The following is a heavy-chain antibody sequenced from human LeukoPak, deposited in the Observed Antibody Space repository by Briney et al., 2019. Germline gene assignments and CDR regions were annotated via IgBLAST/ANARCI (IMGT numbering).Heavy chain of an antibody. CDR3: AKEIWPTVTIPGWTYFDY. Sequence: GGSLRLSCAASGFTFSSYAMSWARQAPGKGLEWVAVISYDGSNKYYADSVKGRFTISRDNSKKKLYVQMNSLRAEDTAVYYCAKEIWPTVTIPGWTYFDYWGQGSLVTVSS. CDR2: ISYDGSNK. CDR1: GFTFSSYA. J-gene: IGHJ4*02. V-gene: IGHV3-30*04. D-gene: IGHD4-17*01.